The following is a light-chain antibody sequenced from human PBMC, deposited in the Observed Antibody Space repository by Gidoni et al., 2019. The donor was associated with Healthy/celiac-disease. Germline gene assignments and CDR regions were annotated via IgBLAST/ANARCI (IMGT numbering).Light chain of an antibody. CDR2: QDS. CDR1: KLGDKY. CDR3: QAWDSSTVV. J-gene: IGLJ2*01. Sequence: YELTQQPSVSVSPGQTASITCSGDKLGDKYACWYQQKPGQSPVLVIYQDSKRPSGIPERFSGSNSGNTATLTISGTQAMDEADYYCQAWDSSTVVFGGGTKLTVL. V-gene: IGLV3-1*01.